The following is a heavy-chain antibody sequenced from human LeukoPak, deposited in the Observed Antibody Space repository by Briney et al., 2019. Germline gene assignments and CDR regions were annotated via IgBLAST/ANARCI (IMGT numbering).Heavy chain of an antibody. CDR3: ARGPRFAHPIDC. Sequence: SETLSLTCTVSGGSISSGYNYWSWIRQPAGKGLEWIGYIYHTGDTYNNPSLKSRVTISLDRSKNQFSLKLTSLTAADTAVYYCARGPRFAHPIDCWGQGTLVTVSS. CDR2: IYHTGDT. D-gene: IGHD3-10*01. CDR1: GGSISSGYNY. V-gene: IGHV4-30-2*01. J-gene: IGHJ4*02.